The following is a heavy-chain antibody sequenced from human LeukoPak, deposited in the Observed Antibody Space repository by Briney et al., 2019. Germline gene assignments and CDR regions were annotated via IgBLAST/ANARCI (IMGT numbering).Heavy chain of an antibody. J-gene: IGHJ4*02. Sequence: SGGSLRLSCAASGFTFSSYGMHWVRQAPGKGLEWVAVIWYDGSNKYYADSVKGRFTISRDNSKNTLYLQMNSLRAEDTAVYYCARDVVGATTGEFYFDYWGQGTLVTVS. CDR2: IWYDGSNK. D-gene: IGHD1-26*01. CDR1: GFTFSSYG. CDR3: ARDVVGATTGEFYFDY. V-gene: IGHV3-33*01.